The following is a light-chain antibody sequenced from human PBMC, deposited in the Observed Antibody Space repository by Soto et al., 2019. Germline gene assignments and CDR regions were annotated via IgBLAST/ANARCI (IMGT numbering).Light chain of an antibody. V-gene: IGKV1-27*01. CDR2: AAS. CDR3: QKYSSVIT. J-gene: IGKJ5*01. CDR1: QGISNF. Sequence: DIQMTQSPSSLSASVGDRVTITCRASQGISNFLAWYQQKPGKVPKLLISAASTLQSGVPSRFSGSGSWTDFTLTITSLQPDDVATYYCQKYSSVITFGQGTRLEIK.